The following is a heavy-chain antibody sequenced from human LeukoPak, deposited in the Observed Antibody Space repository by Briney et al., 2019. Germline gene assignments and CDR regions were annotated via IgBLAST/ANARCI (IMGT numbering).Heavy chain of an antibody. V-gene: IGHV3-53*01. CDR2: IYSGGTT. J-gene: IGHJ3*02. Sequence: GGSLRLSCAASGFTISSNYMSWVRQAPGKGLEWVSVIYSGGTTYYTDSVKGRFTISRDNSNNTLYLQMNSLRTADTAVYYCARGPVTRFEIWGQGTMVTVSS. D-gene: IGHD4-17*01. CDR1: GFTISSNY. CDR3: ARGPVTRFEI.